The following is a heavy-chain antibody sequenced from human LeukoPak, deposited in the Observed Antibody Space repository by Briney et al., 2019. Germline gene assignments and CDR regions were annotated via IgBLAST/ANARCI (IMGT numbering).Heavy chain of an antibody. J-gene: IGHJ3*02. CDR3: ARLHPDYGSGNYFVYI. CDR1: GDSISGFY. CDR2: INTSGST. V-gene: IGHV4-4*07. Sequence: SETLSLTCTVSGDSISGFYWSWIRQPAGKGLEWIGRINTSGSTNYNPSLKSRVTISVDTSKNQFSLKLSSVTAADTAVYYCARLHPDYGSGNYFVYIWGQGTMVTVSS. D-gene: IGHD3-10*01.